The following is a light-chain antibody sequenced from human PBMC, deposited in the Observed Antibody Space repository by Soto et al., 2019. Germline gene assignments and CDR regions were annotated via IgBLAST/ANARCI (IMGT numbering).Light chain of an antibody. CDR1: ISDVGGHGY. CDR2: EVT. V-gene: IGLV2-14*01. J-gene: IGLJ1*01. Sequence: QSVLTQPASVSGSPGQSITISCTGTISDVGGHGYVSWYQQHPGKAPKLMIYEVTYRPSGVSDRFSGSKSGNTASLTISGLQAEDEADYYCFSFTRHSSPYVFGTGTKLTVL. CDR3: FSFTRHSSPYV.